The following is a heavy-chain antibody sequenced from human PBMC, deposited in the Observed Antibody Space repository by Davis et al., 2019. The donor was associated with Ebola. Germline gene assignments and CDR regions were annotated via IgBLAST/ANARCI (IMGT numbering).Heavy chain of an antibody. CDR2: IEWDDDK. CDR1: GFSLSTSGMC. V-gene: IGHV2-70*01. J-gene: IGHJ3*02. Sequence: SGPTLVTPTQTLTLTCTFSGFSLSTSGMCVSWIRQPPGKALEWLALIEWDDDKYYSTSLKTRLTISKDTSKNQVVLTMTNMDPVDTATYYCARTPDYSSSHAAGVSAFDIWGQGTMVTVSS. D-gene: IGHD6-6*01. CDR3: ARTPDYSSSHAAGVSAFDI.